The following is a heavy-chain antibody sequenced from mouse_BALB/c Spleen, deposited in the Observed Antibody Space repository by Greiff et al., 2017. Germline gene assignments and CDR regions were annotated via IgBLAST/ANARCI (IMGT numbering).Heavy chain of an antibody. CDR3: ARSGYDYYAMDY. J-gene: IGHJ4*01. Sequence: EVKLEESGGGLVQPGGSRKLSCAASGFTFSSFGMHWVRQAPEKGLEWVAYISSGSSTIYYADTVKGRFTISRDNPKNTLFLQMTSLRSEDTAMYYCARSGYDYYAMDYWGQGTSVTVSS. D-gene: IGHD3-1*01. CDR1: GFTFSSFG. V-gene: IGHV5-17*02. CDR2: ISSGSSTI.